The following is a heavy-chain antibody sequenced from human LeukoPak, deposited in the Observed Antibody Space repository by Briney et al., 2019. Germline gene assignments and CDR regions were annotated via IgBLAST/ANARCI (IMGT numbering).Heavy chain of an antibody. V-gene: IGHV3-33*01. CDR1: GFTFSSYG. Sequence: GGSLRLSCAASGFTFSSYGMHWVRQAPGKGLEWVAVIWYDGSNKYYADSVKGRFTISRDNSKSTLYLQMNSLRAEDTAVYYCARDLYGDYELFDYWGQGTLVTVSS. D-gene: IGHD4-17*01. J-gene: IGHJ4*02. CDR2: IWYDGSNK. CDR3: ARDLYGDYELFDY.